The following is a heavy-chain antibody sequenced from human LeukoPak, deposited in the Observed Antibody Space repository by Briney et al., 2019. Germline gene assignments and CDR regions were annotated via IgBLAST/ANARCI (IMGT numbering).Heavy chain of an antibody. J-gene: IGHJ5*02. V-gene: IGHV4-4*07. CDR3: ARGSNWFDP. Sequence: PSETLSLTCTVSGDSIRNYYWTWIRQPAGKGLEWIGRTYVSANGNYNPSLKSRVTMSVDTSKNQLSLKLRSVTAADTAVYYCARGSNWFDPWGQGTLVTVSS. CDR2: TYVSANG. CDR1: GDSIRNYY.